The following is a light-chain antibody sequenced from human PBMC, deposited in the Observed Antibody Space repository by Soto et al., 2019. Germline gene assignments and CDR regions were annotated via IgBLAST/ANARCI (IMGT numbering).Light chain of an antibody. CDR3: AVWDDSLNGYV. CDR1: RSNIGSNT. J-gene: IGLJ1*01. CDR2: SNN. V-gene: IGLV1-44*01. Sequence: QSMLTQPPSASGTPGQRVTISCSGSRSNIGSNTVNWYQQLPGAAPKLLIQSNNQRPSGVPDRFSGSQSDTSASLAISGLQSEDEADYYCAVWDDSLNGYVFGTGTKLTVL.